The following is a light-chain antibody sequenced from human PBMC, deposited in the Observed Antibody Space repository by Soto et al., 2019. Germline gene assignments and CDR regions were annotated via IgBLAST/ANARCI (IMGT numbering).Light chain of an antibody. V-gene: IGKV3-11*01. J-gene: IGKJ1*01. CDR3: QQYGNSPWT. Sequence: EIVLTQSPGTLSLSPGERATLSCRASQSVSTYFAWYQQKPGQAPRLLIYDASNRATGIPARFSGSGSGTDFTLTISSLEPEDFAVYYCQQYGNSPWTFGQGTKVDI. CDR1: QSVSTY. CDR2: DAS.